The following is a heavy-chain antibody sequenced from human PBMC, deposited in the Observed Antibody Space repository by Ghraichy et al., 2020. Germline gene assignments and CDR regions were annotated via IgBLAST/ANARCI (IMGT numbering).Heavy chain of an antibody. CDR3: AKDSSHPGRTQWLVRGPRPNAFDI. Sequence: GGSLRLSCAASGFTFSSYAMSWVRQAPGKGLEWVSAISGSGGSTYYADSVKGRFTISRDNSKNTLYLQMNSLRAEDTAVYYCAKDSSHPGRTQWLVRGPRPNAFDIWGQGTMVTVSS. J-gene: IGHJ3*02. CDR1: GFTFSSYA. D-gene: IGHD6-19*01. V-gene: IGHV3-23*01. CDR2: ISGSGGST.